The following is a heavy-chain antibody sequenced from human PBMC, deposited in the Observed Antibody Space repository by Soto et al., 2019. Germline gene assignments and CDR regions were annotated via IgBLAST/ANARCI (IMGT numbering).Heavy chain of an antibody. CDR1: GDSVSSNSAA. CDR2: TYYRSKWYN. V-gene: IGHV6-1*01. J-gene: IGHJ3*02. CDR3: ARTIGMAGSLHAFDI. Sequence: QALSLTGASSGDSVSSNSAACNFIRQSPSRGFEWLGRTYYRSKWYNDYAVSVKSRITINPDTSKNQFSLQLNSVTPEDTAVYYCARTIGMAGSLHAFDIWGQGTMVTVSS. D-gene: IGHD6-19*01.